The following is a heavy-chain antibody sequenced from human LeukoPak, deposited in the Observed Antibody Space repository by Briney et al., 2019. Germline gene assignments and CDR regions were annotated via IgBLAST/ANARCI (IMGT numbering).Heavy chain of an antibody. J-gene: IGHJ4*02. D-gene: IGHD3-16*02. CDR1: GGSFSGYY. CDR2: INHSGST. V-gene: IGHV4-34*01. CDR3: ARGRHYDYVWGSYRPNSQFDY. Sequence: SETLSLTCAVYGGSFSGYYWSWIRQPPGKGLEWIGEINHSGSTNYNPSLKSRVTISVDTSKNQFSLKRSSVTAADTAVYYCARGRHYDYVWGSYRPNSQFDYWGQGTLVTVSS.